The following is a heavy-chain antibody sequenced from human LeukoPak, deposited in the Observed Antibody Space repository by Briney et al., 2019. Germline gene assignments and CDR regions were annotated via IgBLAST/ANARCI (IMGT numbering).Heavy chain of an antibody. CDR1: GYTFTSYY. Sequence: ASVKVSCKASGYTFTSYYMHWVRQAPGQGLEWMGIINPSGGSTSYAQKFQGRATMTRDTSTSTVYMELSSLRSEDTAVYYCARMGLDILTGYYHDYWGQGTLVTVSS. CDR2: INPSGGST. CDR3: ARMGLDILTGYYHDY. V-gene: IGHV1-46*01. J-gene: IGHJ4*02. D-gene: IGHD3-9*01.